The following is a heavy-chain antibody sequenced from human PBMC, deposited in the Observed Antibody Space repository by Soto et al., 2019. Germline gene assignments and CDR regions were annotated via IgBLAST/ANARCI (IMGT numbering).Heavy chain of an antibody. V-gene: IGHV5-51*01. Sequence: PGESLKISCKGSGYSFTSYWIGWVRQMPGKGLEWMGIIYPGDSDTRYSPSFQGQVTISADKSISTAYLQWSSLKASDTAMYYCARHVRDSSGYYYLDAFDIWGQGTMVTVSS. CDR2: IYPGDSDT. J-gene: IGHJ3*02. CDR1: GYSFTSYW. CDR3: ARHVRDSSGYYYLDAFDI. D-gene: IGHD3-22*01.